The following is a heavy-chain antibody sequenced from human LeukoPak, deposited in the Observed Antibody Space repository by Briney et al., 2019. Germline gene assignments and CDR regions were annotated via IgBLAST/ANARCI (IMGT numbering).Heavy chain of an antibody. V-gene: IGHV3-33*01. Sequence: PGGSLRLSCAASGIAFSSSGMHWVRQAPGKGLEGVAVTWYDGSDKYSADSVKGRFTISRDNSKNTLYLQMNSRRAEDTAVYYCASAPYGSGTFLDYWGQGTLVTVSS. J-gene: IGHJ4*02. CDR2: TWYDGSDK. CDR1: GIAFSSSG. D-gene: IGHD3-10*01. CDR3: ASAPYGSGTFLDY.